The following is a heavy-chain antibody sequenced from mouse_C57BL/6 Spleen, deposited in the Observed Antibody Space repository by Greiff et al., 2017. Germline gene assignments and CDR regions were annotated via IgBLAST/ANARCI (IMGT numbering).Heavy chain of an antibody. Sequence: EVQGVESGGGLVQPGGSLKLSCAASGFTFSDYGMAWVRQAPRKGPEWVAFISNLAYSIYYADTVTGRFTISRENAKNTLYLEMSSLRSEDTAMYYCARLTTVVAFDYWGQGTTLTVSS. CDR1: GFTFSDYG. V-gene: IGHV5-15*01. D-gene: IGHD1-1*01. CDR2: ISNLAYSI. J-gene: IGHJ2*01. CDR3: ARLTTVVAFDY.